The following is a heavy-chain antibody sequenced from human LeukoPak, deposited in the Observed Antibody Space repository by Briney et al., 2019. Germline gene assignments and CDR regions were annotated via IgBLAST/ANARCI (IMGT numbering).Heavy chain of an antibody. V-gene: IGHV4-30-2*01. J-gene: IGHJ1*01. CDR2: INHSGST. CDR3: ARGGPGYSYRQGYFQH. Sequence: SQTLSLTCTVSGGSISSGGYYWSWIRQPPGKGLEWIGEINHSGSTNYNPSLKSRVTISVDTSKNQFSLKLSSVTAADTAVYYCARGGPGYSYRQGYFQHWGQGTLVTVSS. CDR1: GGSISSGGYY. D-gene: IGHD5-18*01.